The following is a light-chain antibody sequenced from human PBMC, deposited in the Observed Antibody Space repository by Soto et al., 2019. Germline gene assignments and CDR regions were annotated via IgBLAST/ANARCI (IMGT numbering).Light chain of an antibody. CDR1: SSNIGSNY. V-gene: IGLV1-47*01. Sequence: QSVLTQPPSASGTPGQRVTISCSGSSSNIGSNYVYWYQQLPGTAPKLLIYRNNQPPSGVPDRFSGSKSGTSASLAISGLRSEDEADYYCAAWDDSLSGAYVFGTGTKLTVL. J-gene: IGLJ1*01. CDR3: AAWDDSLSGAYV. CDR2: RNN.